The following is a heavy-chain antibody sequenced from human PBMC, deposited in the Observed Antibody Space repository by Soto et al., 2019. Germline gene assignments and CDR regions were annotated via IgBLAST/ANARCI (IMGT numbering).Heavy chain of an antibody. D-gene: IGHD3-3*01. CDR2: IIPILGIA. Sequence: GASVKVSCKASGGTFSSYTISWVRQAPGQGLEWMGRIIPILGIANYAQKFQGRVTMTRDTSTSTVYMELSSLRSEDTAVYYCARGHGGPISYHFDYWGQGTLVTVSS. V-gene: IGHV1-69*02. J-gene: IGHJ4*02. CDR3: ARGHGGPISYHFDY. CDR1: GGTFSSYT.